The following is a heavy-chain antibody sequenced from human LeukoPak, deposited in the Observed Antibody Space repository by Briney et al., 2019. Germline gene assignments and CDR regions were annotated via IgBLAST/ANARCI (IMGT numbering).Heavy chain of an antibody. CDR3: ARGEPAAQQYNWFDP. Sequence: ASVKVSCKASGYTFTGYYMHGVGQAPGQGLEWMGRINTNSGSTNYAQKLQGRVTMTSDTSISTAYMELTRLRSDDTAVYYCARGEPAAQQYNWFDPWGQGTLVTVSS. J-gene: IGHJ5*02. V-gene: IGHV1-2*06. CDR2: INTNSGST. CDR1: GYTFTGYY. D-gene: IGHD1-14*01.